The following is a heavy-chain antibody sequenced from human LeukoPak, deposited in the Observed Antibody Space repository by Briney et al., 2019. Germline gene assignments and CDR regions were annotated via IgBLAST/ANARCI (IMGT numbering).Heavy chain of an antibody. Sequence: SVKVSCKASGGTFSSYAISWVRQAPGQGLEWMGRIIPILGIANYAQKFQGRVTITADKSTSTAYMELSSLRSEDTAVYYCASNYGDYAKYYFDYWGQGTLVTASS. CDR3: ASNYGDYAKYYFDY. V-gene: IGHV1-69*04. D-gene: IGHD4-17*01. CDR2: IIPILGIA. J-gene: IGHJ4*02. CDR1: GGTFSSYA.